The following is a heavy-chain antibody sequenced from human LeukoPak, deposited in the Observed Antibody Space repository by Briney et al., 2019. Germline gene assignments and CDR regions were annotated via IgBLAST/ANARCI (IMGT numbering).Heavy chain of an antibody. CDR3: ARGGATVVTPLGY. Sequence: GGSLRLSCAASGFTVSSNYMGWVRQAPGKGLEWVSVIYSGGSTYYADSVKGRFTISRDNSKNTLYLQMNSLRAEDTAVYYCARGGATVVTPLGYWGQGTLVTVSS. J-gene: IGHJ4*02. CDR2: IYSGGST. CDR1: GFTVSSNY. V-gene: IGHV3-66*01. D-gene: IGHD4-23*01.